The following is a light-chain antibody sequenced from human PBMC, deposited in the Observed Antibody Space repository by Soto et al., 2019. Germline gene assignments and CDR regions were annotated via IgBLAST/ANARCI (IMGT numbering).Light chain of an antibody. CDR3: QQYNRWWT. CDR2: GVS. V-gene: IGKV3-15*01. J-gene: IGKJ1*01. Sequence: EIVMTQSPATLSVSPGERATLSCRASQSVSSNLAWYQQRPGQAPRLLIYGVSTRATGIPARFSGSGSGTEFTLTISSLPSEDFAVYYCQQYNRWWTFGQGTKVDIK. CDR1: QSVSSN.